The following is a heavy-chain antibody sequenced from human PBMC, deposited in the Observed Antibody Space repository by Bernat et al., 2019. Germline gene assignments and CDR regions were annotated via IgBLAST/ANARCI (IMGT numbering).Heavy chain of an antibody. Sequence: QVQLVQSGAEVKKLGASVKVSCKASGYTFTSYYMHWVRQAPGQGLEWMGIINPSGGSTSYAQKFQGRVTMTRDTSTSTVYMELSSLRSEDTAVYYCARDDSIYGGKHAFDIWGQGTMVTVSS. V-gene: IGHV1-46*01. CDR1: GYTFTSYY. CDR3: ARDDSIYGGKHAFDI. D-gene: IGHD4-23*01. J-gene: IGHJ3*02. CDR2: INPSGGST.